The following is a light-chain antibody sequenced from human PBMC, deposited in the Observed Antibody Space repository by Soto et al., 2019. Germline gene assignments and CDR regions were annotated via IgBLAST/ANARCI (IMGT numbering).Light chain of an antibody. CDR2: DVA. Sequence: QSALTQPASVSGSAGQSITISCSGTMRDVGGNDYVSWYRQYPGEAPKLIIYDVANRPSGVSNRFSGSKSGNTASLIISGLQAEDEADYYCVSFTTSRSYVFGTGTKVTVL. CDR3: VSFTTSRSYV. CDR1: MRDVGGNDY. V-gene: IGLV2-14*03. J-gene: IGLJ1*01.